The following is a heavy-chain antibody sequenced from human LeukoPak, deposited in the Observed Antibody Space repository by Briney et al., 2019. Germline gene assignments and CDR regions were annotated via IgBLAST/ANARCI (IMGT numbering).Heavy chain of an antibody. CDR3: ARGPRYCSSTSCFYYFDY. J-gene: IGHJ4*02. CDR2: MNPNSGNT. Sequence: GASVKVSCKASGYTFTSYDINWVRQATGQGLEWMGWMNPNSGNTGYAQKFQGRVTMTRNTSISTAYMELSSLRPEDTAVYYCARGPRYCSSTSCFYYFDYWGQGTLVTVSS. CDR1: GYTFTSYD. V-gene: IGHV1-8*01. D-gene: IGHD2-2*01.